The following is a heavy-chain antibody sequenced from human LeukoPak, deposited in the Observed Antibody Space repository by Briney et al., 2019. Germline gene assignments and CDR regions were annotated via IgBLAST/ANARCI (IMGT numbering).Heavy chain of an antibody. J-gene: IGHJ6*03. CDR3: AKVPGVDYGSGSYYFYYYYYMDV. V-gene: IGHV3-30*02. Sequence: GGSLRLSCAASGFTFSSYGMHWVRQAPGKGLEWVAFIRYDGSNKYYADSVKGRFTISRDNSKNTLYLQMNSLRAEDTAVYYCAKVPGVDYGSGSYYFYYYYYMDVWGKGTTVTISS. D-gene: IGHD3-10*01. CDR1: GFTFSSYG. CDR2: IRYDGSNK.